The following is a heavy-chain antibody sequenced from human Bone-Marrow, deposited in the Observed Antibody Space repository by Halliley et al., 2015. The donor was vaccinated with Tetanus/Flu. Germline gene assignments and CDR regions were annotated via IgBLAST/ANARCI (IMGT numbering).Heavy chain of an antibody. CDR2: TYYRAKWYY. CDR3: ARQGAGLDY. Sequence: GLVKPSQTLSLTCAISGDSVSSNRAAWNWIRQSPSRGLEWLGRTYYRAKWYYDYAPSLRSRITINPDTSKNHFSLRLNSVTPEDTALYFCARQGAGLDYWGQGPLVTVSS. J-gene: IGHJ4*02. V-gene: IGHV6-1*01. CDR1: GDSVSSNRAA. D-gene: IGHD6-19*01.